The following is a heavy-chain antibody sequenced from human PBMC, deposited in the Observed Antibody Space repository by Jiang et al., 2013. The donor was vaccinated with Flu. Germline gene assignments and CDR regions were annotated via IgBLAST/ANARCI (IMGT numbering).Heavy chain of an antibody. CDR1: GYSFTTYR. Sequence: PGESLKISCKGSGYSFTTYRIGWVRQMPGKGLEWMGIINPGVSDTRYSPSFQGQVTISADKSISTAYLQWSSLRASDTAMYYCARHASGYYGMDVWGQGTAVTVSS. CDR3: ARHASGYYGMDV. J-gene: IGHJ6*02. V-gene: IGHV5-51*01. D-gene: IGHD1-26*01. CDR2: INPGVSDT.